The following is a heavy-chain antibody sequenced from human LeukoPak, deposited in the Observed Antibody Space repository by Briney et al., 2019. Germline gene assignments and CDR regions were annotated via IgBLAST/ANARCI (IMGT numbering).Heavy chain of an antibody. D-gene: IGHD3-9*01. CDR2: ISSSSSYI. CDR1: GFTFSSYS. V-gene: IGHV3-21*01. Sequence: GGSLRLSCAASGFTFSSYSMNWVRQAPGKGLEWVSSISSSSSYIYYADSVKGRFTISRDNAKNSLYLQMNSLRAEDTAVYYCARVGTYYDILPGQCWFDPWGQGTLVTVSS. CDR3: ARVGTYYDILPGQCWFDP. J-gene: IGHJ5*02.